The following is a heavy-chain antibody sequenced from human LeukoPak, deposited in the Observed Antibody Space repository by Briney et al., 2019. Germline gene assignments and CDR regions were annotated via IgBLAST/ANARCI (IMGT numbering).Heavy chain of an antibody. D-gene: IGHD6-19*01. CDR1: GFTFSSHA. J-gene: IGHJ4*02. V-gene: IGHV3-23*01. CDR2: ISSSGGST. Sequence: PGGSLRLPCAASGFTFSSHAMSWVRQAPGKGLEWVSAISSSGGSTYYADSVKGRFTISRDNSKNTLCLQMNSLRAEDTAVYYCARGEHSSGWFYFDYWGQGTLVTVSS. CDR3: ARGEHSSGWFYFDY.